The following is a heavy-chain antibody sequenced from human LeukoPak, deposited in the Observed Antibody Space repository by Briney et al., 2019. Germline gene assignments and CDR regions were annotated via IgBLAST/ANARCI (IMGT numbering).Heavy chain of an antibody. J-gene: IGHJ4*02. D-gene: IGHD2-15*01. V-gene: IGHV4-34*01. CDR2: INHSGST. CDR1: GGCFSGYY. Sequence: SETLSLTCAVYGGCFSGYYWSWIRQAPGKGLEWIGEINHSGSTNYNPSLKSRVSISVDTSKNQFSLKLSSVTAADTAVYYCARGYCSGGSCYSHFDYWGQGTLVTVSS. CDR3: ARGYCSGGSCYSHFDY.